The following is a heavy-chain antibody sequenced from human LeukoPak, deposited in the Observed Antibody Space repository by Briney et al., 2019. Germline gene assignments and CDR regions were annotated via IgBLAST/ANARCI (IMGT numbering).Heavy chain of an antibody. CDR3: ARDIEDYYDILTGGFDY. Sequence: ASVKVSCKASGYTFTSYGISWVRQAPGQGLEWMGWISAYNGNTNYAQKLQGRVTMTTDTSTSTAYMELRRLRSDDTAVYYCARDIEDYYDILTGGFDYWGQGTLVTVSS. CDR2: ISAYNGNT. J-gene: IGHJ4*02. V-gene: IGHV1-18*01. CDR1: GYTFTSYG. D-gene: IGHD3-9*01.